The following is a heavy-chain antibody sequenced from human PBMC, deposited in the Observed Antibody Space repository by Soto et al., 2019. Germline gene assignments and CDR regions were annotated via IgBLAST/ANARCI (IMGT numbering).Heavy chain of an antibody. CDR1: GFTFSSYA. CDR3: ARAPYYDFWSGYFLNYYFDY. D-gene: IGHD3-3*01. J-gene: IGHJ4*02. Sequence: QVRLVESGGGVVQPGRSLRLSCAASGFTFSSYAMHWVRQAPGKGLEWVAVISYDGSNKYYADSVKGRFTISRDNSKNTLYLQMNSLRAEDTAVYYCARAPYYDFWSGYFLNYYFDYWGQGTLVTVSS. CDR2: ISYDGSNK. V-gene: IGHV3-30-3*01.